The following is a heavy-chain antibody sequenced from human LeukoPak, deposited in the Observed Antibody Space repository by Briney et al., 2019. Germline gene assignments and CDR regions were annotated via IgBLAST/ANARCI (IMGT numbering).Heavy chain of an antibody. Sequence: GGSLRLSCAASGFTFSSYAMHWVRQAPGKGLVWVSRINSDGSSTSYADSVKGRFTISRDNAKNTLYLQMNSLRAEDTAVYYCARDHSRDYYFDYRGQGTLVTVSS. CDR2: INSDGSST. CDR3: ARDHSRDYYFDY. J-gene: IGHJ4*02. V-gene: IGHV3-74*01. CDR1: GFTFSSYA. D-gene: IGHD3-10*01.